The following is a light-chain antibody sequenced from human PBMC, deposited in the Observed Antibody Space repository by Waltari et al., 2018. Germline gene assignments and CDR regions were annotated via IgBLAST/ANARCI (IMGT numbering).Light chain of an antibody. CDR1: QSVSSY. J-gene: IGKJ5*01. Sequence: EIVLTQSPATLSLSPGERATLSCRASQSVSSYLAWYQQKPGQPPRLLIYDTSSRVTGIPARFSGSRSGTDFTLTISSLEPEDFAVYYCQQRSNGPITFGQGTRLEIK. CDR3: QQRSNGPIT. V-gene: IGKV3-11*01. CDR2: DTS.